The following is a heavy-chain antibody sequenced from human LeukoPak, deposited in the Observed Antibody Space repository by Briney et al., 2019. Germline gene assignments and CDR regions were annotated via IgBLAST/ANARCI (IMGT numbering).Heavy chain of an antibody. CDR3: ARDMGSYSGSYYDS. J-gene: IGHJ5*01. CDR2: ISSSGITM. V-gene: IGHV3-48*03. Sequence: PGGSLRLSGAASRFIFRSYDMNWVRQAPGKGLEWVSYISSSGITMYYADSVKGRFTISRDNSKNSLYLQMNSLRAEDTAIYYCARDMGSYSGSYYDSWGQGTLVTVSS. D-gene: IGHD1-26*01. CDR1: RFIFRSYD.